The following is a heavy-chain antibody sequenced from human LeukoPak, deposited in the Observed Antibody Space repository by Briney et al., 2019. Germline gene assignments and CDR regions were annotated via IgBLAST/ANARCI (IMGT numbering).Heavy chain of an antibody. J-gene: IGHJ3*02. CDR1: VFTFSTYS. CDR2: ISSSSSYI. CDR3: AIDSCGGDCYSGYDAFDI. Sequence: GGSLRLSCAASVFTFSTYSMNWVRQAPGKGLEWVSSISSSSSYIYYADSVKGRFTISRDNAKNSLYLQMNSLRADDTAVYYCAIDSCGGDCYSGYDAFDIWGQGTMVTVSS. D-gene: IGHD2-21*02. V-gene: IGHV3-21*01.